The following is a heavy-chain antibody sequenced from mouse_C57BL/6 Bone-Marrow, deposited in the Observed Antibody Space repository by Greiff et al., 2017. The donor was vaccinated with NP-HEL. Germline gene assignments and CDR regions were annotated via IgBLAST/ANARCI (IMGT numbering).Heavy chain of an antibody. CDR1: GYTFTNYW. D-gene: IGHD2-1*01. Sequence: QVHVKQSGAELVRPGTSVKMSCKASGYTFTNYWIGWAKQRPGHGLEWIGDIYPGGGYTNYNEKFKGKATLTADKSSSTAYMQFSSLTSEDSAIYYCARFYGNYYFDYWGQGTTLTVSS. CDR3: ARFYGNYYFDY. J-gene: IGHJ2*01. V-gene: IGHV1-63*01. CDR2: IYPGGGYT.